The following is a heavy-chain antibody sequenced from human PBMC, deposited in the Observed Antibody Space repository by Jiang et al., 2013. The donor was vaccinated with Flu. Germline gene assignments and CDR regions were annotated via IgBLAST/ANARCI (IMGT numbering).Heavy chain of an antibody. CDR2: ISAYNGNT. V-gene: IGHV1-18*04. Sequence: GAEVKKPGASVKASCKASGYTFTSYGISWVRQAPGQGLEWMGWISAYNGNTNYAQKLQGRVTMTTDTSTSTAYMELRSLRSDDTAVYYCARDPTTVVTRWGHFFDYWGQGTLVTVSS. D-gene: IGHD4-23*01. J-gene: IGHJ4*02. CDR3: ARDPTTVVTRWGHFFDY. CDR1: GYTFTSYG.